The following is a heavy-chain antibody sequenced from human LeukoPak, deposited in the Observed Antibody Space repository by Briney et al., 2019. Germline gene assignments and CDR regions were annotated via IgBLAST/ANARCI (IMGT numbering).Heavy chain of an antibody. J-gene: IGHJ4*02. D-gene: IGHD4-17*01. V-gene: IGHV3-33*01. Sequence: GRSLRLSCAASGFTFSSYGMPWDRQAPGKGLEWVAVIWYDGSNKYYADSVKGRFTISRDNSKNTLYLQMNSLRAEDTAVNYCARGGDYPGYWGQGTLVTVSS. CDR3: ARGGDYPGY. CDR1: GFTFSSYG. CDR2: IWYDGSNK.